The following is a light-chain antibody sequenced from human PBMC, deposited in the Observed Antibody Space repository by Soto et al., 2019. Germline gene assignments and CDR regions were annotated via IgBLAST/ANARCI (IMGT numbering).Light chain of an antibody. Sequence: EIVLTQSPGTLSLSPGERATLSCRASESVSSSSLAWYQQKPGQAPRLLIYGASTRATGIPARFSGSGSGTEFTLTISSLQSEDFAVYYCQQYNKWPPITFGGGTKVDIK. CDR1: ESVSSS. J-gene: IGKJ4*01. CDR2: GAS. CDR3: QQYNKWPPIT. V-gene: IGKV3-15*01.